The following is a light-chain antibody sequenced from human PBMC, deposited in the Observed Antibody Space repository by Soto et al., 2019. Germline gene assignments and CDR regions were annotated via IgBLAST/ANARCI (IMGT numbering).Light chain of an antibody. CDR1: QSVSSSY. CDR2: GAS. CDR3: QQYNKWPPIT. J-gene: IGKJ5*01. Sequence: EIVLTQSPGTLSLSPGERATLSCRASQSVSSSYLAWYQQKPGQAPRLLIYGASSRAAGIPGRFSGSGSGTDFTLTISRLEPEDFAVYYCQQYNKWPPITFGQGTRLEIK. V-gene: IGKV3-20*01.